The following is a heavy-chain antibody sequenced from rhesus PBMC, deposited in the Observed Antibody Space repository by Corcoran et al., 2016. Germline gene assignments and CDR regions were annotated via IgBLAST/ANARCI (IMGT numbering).Heavy chain of an antibody. CDR2: IYGSGGGT. J-gene: IGHJ4*01. V-gene: IGHV4-106*01. CDR3: ASPYVEYCTGSGCYGFDY. CDR1: GGSISDDYY. D-gene: IGHD2-21*01. Sequence: QVQLQESGPGLVKPSETLSLTCAVSGGSISDDYYWSWIRQPPGKWLEWIGYIYGSGGGTNYNPSPKNRVTISIDTSKNQFSLKLSSVTAADAAVYYCASPYVEYCTGSGCYGFDYWGQGVLVTVSS.